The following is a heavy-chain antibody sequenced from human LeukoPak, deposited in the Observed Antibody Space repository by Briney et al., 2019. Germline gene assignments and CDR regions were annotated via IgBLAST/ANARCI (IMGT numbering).Heavy chain of an antibody. CDR2: IWYDGSNK. V-gene: IGHV3-33*06. J-gene: IGHJ4*02. CDR3: AKISAVNYDILTGYPRQENTFDY. Sequence: GGSLRLSCAASGFTSSSYGMHWVRQAPGKGLEWVAVIWYDGSNKYYADSVKGRFTISRDNSKNTLYLQMNSLRAEDTAVYYCAKISAVNYDILTGYPRQENTFDYWGQGTLVTVSS. D-gene: IGHD3-9*01. CDR1: GFTSSSYG.